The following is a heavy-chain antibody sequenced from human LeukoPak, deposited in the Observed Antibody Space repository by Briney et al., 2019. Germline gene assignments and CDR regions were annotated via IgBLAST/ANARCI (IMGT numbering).Heavy chain of an antibody. V-gene: IGHV3-30*18. J-gene: IGHJ4*02. CDR2: ISYDGSNK. Sequence: GGSLRLSCAASGFTFSSYWMSWVRQAPGKGLEWVAVISYDGSNKYYADSVKGRFTISRDNSKNTLYLQMNSLRAEDTAVYYCAKDGVPILLWFGELFLTHWGQGTLVTVSS. CDR1: GFTFSSYW. CDR3: AKDGVPILLWFGELFLTH. D-gene: IGHD3-10*01.